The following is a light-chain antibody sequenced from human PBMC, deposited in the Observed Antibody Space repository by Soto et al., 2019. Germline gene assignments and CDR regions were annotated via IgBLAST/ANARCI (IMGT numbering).Light chain of an antibody. CDR3: QQRSDWPLT. CDR1: QSVSTF. V-gene: IGKV3-11*01. Sequence: EIVLTQSPATLSLSPGERATLSCRATQSVSTFLAWYQQKPGQSPRLLIYDASNRATVVPARFSGSGSGTDLILTISSLQPEDHAVYFCQQRSDWPLTFGGGTKVEI. J-gene: IGKJ4*01. CDR2: DAS.